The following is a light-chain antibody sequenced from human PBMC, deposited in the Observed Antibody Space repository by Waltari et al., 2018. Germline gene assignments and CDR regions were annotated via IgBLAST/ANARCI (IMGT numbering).Light chain of an antibody. CDR1: ALPKKY. CDR3: YSTDETADHVV. J-gene: IGLJ2*01. CDR2: EDT. V-gene: IGLV3-10*01. Sequence: SYELTQPPAVSVSPGQTARITCSGDALPKKYCYWYQQKSGQAPVMVIYEDTKRPSWIPGRFSGSSSGTLATLTISGAQVEDEADYYCYSTDETADHVVFGGGTKVTVL.